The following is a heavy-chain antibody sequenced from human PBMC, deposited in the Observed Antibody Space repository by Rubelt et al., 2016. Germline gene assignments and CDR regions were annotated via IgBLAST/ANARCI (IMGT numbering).Heavy chain of an antibody. CDR2: IYYSGST. V-gene: IGHV4-39*01. CDR1: GGSISSSSYY. Sequence: QLQMQESGPGLVKPSETLSLTCTASGGSISSSSYYWGWIRQPPGKGLEWIGSIYYSGSTYYNPSLKSRFTISIDTSKNQYSLKLGSVTAADTAVYYCKSDGPPGDYWGQGTLVTVSS. CDR3: KSDGPPGDY. J-gene: IGHJ4*02.